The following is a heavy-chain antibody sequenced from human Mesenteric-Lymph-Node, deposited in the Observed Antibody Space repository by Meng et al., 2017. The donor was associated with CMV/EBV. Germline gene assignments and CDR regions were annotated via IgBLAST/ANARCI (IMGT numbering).Heavy chain of an antibody. CDR2: INWHGDDT. CDR3: AKSDCSSVSCYFDY. CDR1: GFTFRSYD. V-gene: IGHV3-43D*03. D-gene: IGHD2-2*01. Sequence: GESLKISCATSGFTFRSYDFHWVRQARGKGLEWVSFINWHGDDTDYADSVRGRFTISRDNSKNSLYLQMNSLRPEDTGFYYCAKSDCSSVSCYFDYWGQGTLVTVSS. J-gene: IGHJ4*02.